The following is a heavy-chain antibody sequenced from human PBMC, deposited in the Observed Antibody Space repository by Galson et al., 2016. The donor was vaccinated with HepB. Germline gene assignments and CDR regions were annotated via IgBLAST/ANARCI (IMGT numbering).Heavy chain of an antibody. J-gene: IGHJ5*02. CDR3: ARDIGTYSGGGGWFDP. Sequence: SVKVSCKAAGYRFSNYGFSWVRQAPGHGLEWLGWVSGDNGQTNYAQKFQDRVTMSWDTSTTTAHMEMRSLRVEDTAIYYCARDIGTYSGGGGWFDPGGQGPLVTVSS. D-gene: IGHD2-15*01. CDR2: VSGDNGQT. V-gene: IGHV1-18*01. CDR1: GYRFSNYG.